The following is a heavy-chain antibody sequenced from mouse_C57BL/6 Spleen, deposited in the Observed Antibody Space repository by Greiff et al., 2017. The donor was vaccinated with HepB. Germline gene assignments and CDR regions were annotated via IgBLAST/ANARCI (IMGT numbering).Heavy chain of an antibody. J-gene: IGHJ2*01. CDR3: ARRTRDWDY. CDR2: IDPSDSYT. Sequence: QVQLQQSGAELVKPGASVKLSCKASGYTFTSYWMQWVKQRPGQGLEWIGEIDPSDSYTNYNQKFKGKATLTVDTSSSTAYMQLSSLTSEDSAVYYCARRTRDWDYWGQGTTLTVSS. V-gene: IGHV1-50*01. D-gene: IGHD3-3*01. CDR1: GYTFTSYW.